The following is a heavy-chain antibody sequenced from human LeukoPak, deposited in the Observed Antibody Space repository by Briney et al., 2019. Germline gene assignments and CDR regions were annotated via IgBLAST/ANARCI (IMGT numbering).Heavy chain of an antibody. V-gene: IGHV1-3*01. CDR1: GYSFSNYA. D-gene: IGHD3-16*01. J-gene: IGHJ4*02. Sequence: GASVKVSCKASGYSFSNYAIHWVRQAPGQRLEWMEWINPGNGNTKYSQKFQGRVTITRDTSASTVYMDVSSLRSEDTAVYYCARAPGGDYWGQGSLVTVSS. CDR3: ARAPGGDY. CDR2: INPGNGNT.